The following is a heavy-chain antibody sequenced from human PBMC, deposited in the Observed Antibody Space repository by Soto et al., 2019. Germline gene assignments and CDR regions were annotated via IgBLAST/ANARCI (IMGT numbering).Heavy chain of an antibody. D-gene: IGHD3-3*01. CDR3: ARDGRTLIYYDFWGGYYPQLYGMDV. CDR1: GYTFTSYY. V-gene: IGHV1-46*01. CDR2: INPSGGST. J-gene: IGHJ6*02. Sequence: ASVKVSCKASGYTFTSYYMHWVRQAPGQGLEWMGIINPSGGSTSYAQKFQGRVTMTRDTSTSTVYMELSSLRSEDTAVYYCARDGRTLIYYDFWGGYYPQLYGMDVWGQGTTVTV.